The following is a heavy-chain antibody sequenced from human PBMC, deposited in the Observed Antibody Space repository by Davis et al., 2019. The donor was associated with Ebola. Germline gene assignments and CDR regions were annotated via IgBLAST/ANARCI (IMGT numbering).Heavy chain of an antibody. D-gene: IGHD2-2*01. J-gene: IGHJ6*04. CDR3: ATLGYCSSTTCYLYYYGMDV. CDR1: GFTFSSYA. V-gene: IGHV3-23*01. CDR2: ISGSGGST. Sequence: GESLKISCAASGFTFSSYAMSWVRQAPGKGLEWVSAISGSGGSTYYADSVKGRFTISRDNSKNTLYLQMNSLRAEDTAVYYCATLGYCSSTTCYLYYYGMDVWGKGTTVTVSS.